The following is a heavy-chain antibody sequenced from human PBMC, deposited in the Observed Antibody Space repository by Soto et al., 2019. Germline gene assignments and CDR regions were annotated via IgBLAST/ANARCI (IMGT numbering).Heavy chain of an antibody. D-gene: IGHD6-19*01. Sequence: EVQLVESGGGLVQPGGSLGLSCAASGLTFSNYWMSWVRQAPGKGLEWVASINQDGTLKYYVDSVKGRFTISRDNAQNSFFLQMISLRAEDTAVYYCARWQSSGWYLDIWGQGTLLSVSS. CDR3: ARWQSSGWYLDI. CDR2: INQDGTLK. J-gene: IGHJ4*02. V-gene: IGHV3-7*03. CDR1: GLTFSNYW.